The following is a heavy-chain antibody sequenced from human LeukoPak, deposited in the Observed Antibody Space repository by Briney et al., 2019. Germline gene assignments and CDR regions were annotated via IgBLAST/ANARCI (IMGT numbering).Heavy chain of an antibody. V-gene: IGHV3-11*01. CDR3: ASGGDGTTVTSAFDI. CDR2: ISSSGSTI. Sequence: PGGSLRLSCAASGFTLSDYYMSWIRQAPGKGLEWVSYISSSGSTIYYADSVKGRFTISRDNAKNSLYLQMNSLRAEDTAVYYCASGGDGTTVTSAFDIWGQGTMVTVSS. CDR1: GFTLSDYY. J-gene: IGHJ3*02. D-gene: IGHD1-1*01.